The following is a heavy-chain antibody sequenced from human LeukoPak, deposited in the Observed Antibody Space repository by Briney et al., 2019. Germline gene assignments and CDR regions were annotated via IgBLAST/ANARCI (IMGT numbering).Heavy chain of an antibody. J-gene: IGHJ4*02. CDR2: WHHSGIT. CDR1: GASIISGNYF. Sequence: SETLSLTCTVSGASIISGNYFWGWVRQPPGKRLEWIGSWHHSGITDYNPSLKSRVTIVADTSKNQFSLKLASVAAADSAVYFCARQYEFWGQGALVTVSS. CDR3: ARQYEF. V-gene: IGHV4-39*01. D-gene: IGHD3-10*01.